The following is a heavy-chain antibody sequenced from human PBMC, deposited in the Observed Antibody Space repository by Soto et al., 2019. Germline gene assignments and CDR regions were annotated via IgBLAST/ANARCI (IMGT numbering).Heavy chain of an antibody. Sequence: EVQLVESGGGLVKPGGSLRRSCTGSGSPFRAYNINWVRQVQGKGLGWVSSITVGSSHIYQPNSMKGRFTISRDDAKNSVYLQIDSLRDEDTALYYCSRSPEVGVRGAYWGQGTLVTVSS. CDR2: ITVGSSHI. CDR1: GSPFRAYN. D-gene: IGHD3-16*01. CDR3: SRSPEVGVRGAY. V-gene: IGHV3-21*01. J-gene: IGHJ4*02.